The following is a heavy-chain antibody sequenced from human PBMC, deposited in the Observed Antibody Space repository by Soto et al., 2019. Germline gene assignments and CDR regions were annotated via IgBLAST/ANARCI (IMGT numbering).Heavy chain of an antibody. D-gene: IGHD3-10*01. Sequence: GGSLRLSCAASGFTFSSYAMNWVRQAPGKGLEWVSSISGGVSAYYADSVKGRFTISRDTSKNTVYLQMNSLRAEDTAVYYCAKPLSRMLPGDFDSWGQGTVVTVSS. CDR1: GFTFSSYA. CDR3: AKPLSRMLPGDFDS. J-gene: IGHJ4*02. CDR2: ISGGVSA. V-gene: IGHV3-23*01.